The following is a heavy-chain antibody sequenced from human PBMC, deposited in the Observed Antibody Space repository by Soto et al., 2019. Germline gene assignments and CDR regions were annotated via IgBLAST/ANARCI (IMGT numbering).Heavy chain of an antibody. D-gene: IGHD6-19*01. V-gene: IGHV3-15*01. CDR1: GFTFSNAW. J-gene: IGHJ3*02. Sequence: VSLGGSLRLSCAASGFTFSNAWMSWVRQAPGKGLEWVGRIKSKTDGGTTDYAAPVKGRFTISRDDSKNTLYLQMNSLKTEDTAVYYCTTDSSGWYDAFDIWGQGTMVTVSS. CDR3: TTDSSGWYDAFDI. CDR2: IKSKTDGGTT.